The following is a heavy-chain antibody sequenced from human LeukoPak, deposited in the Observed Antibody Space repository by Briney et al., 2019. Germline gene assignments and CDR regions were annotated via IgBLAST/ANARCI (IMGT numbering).Heavy chain of an antibody. D-gene: IGHD3-16*01. CDR2: TYYRSKWYN. V-gene: IGHV6-1*01. CDR1: GDSVSSNTAT. Sequence: SQTLSLTCAISGDSVSSNTATWNWIRQSPSRGLEWLGRTYYRSKWYNEYAVSMKSRITINPDTSKNQFSLQLNSMTPDDTAVYYCARRDSALGFDYWGQGILVTVSS. J-gene: IGHJ4*02. CDR3: ARRDSALGFDY.